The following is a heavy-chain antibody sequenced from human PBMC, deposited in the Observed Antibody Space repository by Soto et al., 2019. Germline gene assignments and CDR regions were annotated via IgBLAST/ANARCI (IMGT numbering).Heavy chain of an antibody. CDR2: IYYSGST. V-gene: IGHV4-59*12. CDR3: ARGPVYGSGSYFFDY. D-gene: IGHD3-10*01. J-gene: IGHJ4*02. Sequence: PSETLSLTCTVSGGSISSYYWSWIRQPPGKGLEWIGYIYYSGSTNYNPSLKSRVTISVDTSKNQFSLKLSSVTAADTAVYYCARGPVYGSGSYFFDYWGQGTLVTVSS. CDR1: GGSISSYY.